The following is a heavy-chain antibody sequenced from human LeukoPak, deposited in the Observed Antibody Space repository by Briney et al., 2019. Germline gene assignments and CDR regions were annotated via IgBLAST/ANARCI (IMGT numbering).Heavy chain of an antibody. Sequence: GGSLRFSCPASGFTFSSYAMSWVRQAPGKGLEWVSSISGSGDNTYYADSVKDRFSISRDNSKTTVSLQMNSLRAEDTAVYYCAKGRGTAVTSAANYWGQGTLVTVSS. V-gene: IGHV3-23*01. J-gene: IGHJ4*02. CDR3: AKGRGTAVTSAANY. D-gene: IGHD4-17*01. CDR1: GFTFSSYA. CDR2: ISGSGDNT.